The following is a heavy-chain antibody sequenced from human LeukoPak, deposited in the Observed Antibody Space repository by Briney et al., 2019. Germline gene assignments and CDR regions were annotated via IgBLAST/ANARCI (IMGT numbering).Heavy chain of an antibody. CDR1: GFTFSSHS. D-gene: IGHD6-13*01. V-gene: IGHV3-21*01. CDR3: APFSAVTHHYFDY. J-gene: IGHJ4*02. CDR2: ISPDSGYK. Sequence: GGSLRLSCAASGFTFSSHSLMWVRQAPGKGLEWVSSISPDSGYKYYADSVKGRFTISRDNAENSLFLQMNSLGAEDTAVYYCAPFSAVTHHYFDYWGQGTLVTVSS.